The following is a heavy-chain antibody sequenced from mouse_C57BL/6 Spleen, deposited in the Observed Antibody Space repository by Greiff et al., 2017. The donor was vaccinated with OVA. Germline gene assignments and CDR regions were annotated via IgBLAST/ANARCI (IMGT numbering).Heavy chain of an antibody. J-gene: IGHJ4*01. Sequence: EVKLMESGGGLVQPGGSLSLSCAASGFTFTDYYMSWVRQPPGKALEWLGFIRNKANGYTTEYSASVKGRFTISRDNSQSILYLQMNALRAEDSATYYCARLLENYYAMDYWGQGTSVTVSS. CDR1: GFTFTDYY. V-gene: IGHV7-3*01. CDR2: IRNKANGYTT. D-gene: IGHD2-1*01. CDR3: ARLLENYYAMDY.